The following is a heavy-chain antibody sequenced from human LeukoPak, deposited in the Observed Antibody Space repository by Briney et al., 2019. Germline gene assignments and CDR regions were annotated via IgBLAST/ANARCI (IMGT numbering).Heavy chain of an antibody. CDR2: INHSGST. CDR1: GGSFSGYY. J-gene: IGHJ4*02. V-gene: IGHV4-34*01. D-gene: IGHD7-27*01. CDR3: ARLTLTGFLN. Sequence: SETLSLTCAVYGGSFSGYYWSWIRQPPGKGLEWIGEINHSGSTNYNPSLKSRVTISVDTSKNQFSLKLSSVTAADTAVYYCARLTLTGFLNWGQGTLVTVSS.